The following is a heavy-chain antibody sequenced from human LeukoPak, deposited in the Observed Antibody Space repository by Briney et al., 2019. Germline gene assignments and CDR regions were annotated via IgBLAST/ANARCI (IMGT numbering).Heavy chain of an antibody. D-gene: IGHD3-10*01. V-gene: IGHV4-61*02. CDR3: ARGSNYYDSGKGWFDP. Sequence: PSQTLSLTCTVSGGSISSNSYYWSWFRQPAGKGLEWIGRIYTSGSTNYNPSLKSRVTISVDTSKNQFSLKLSSVTAADTAVYYCARGSNYYDSGKGWFDPWGQGTLVTVSS. CDR2: IYTSGST. CDR1: GGSISSNSYY. J-gene: IGHJ5*02.